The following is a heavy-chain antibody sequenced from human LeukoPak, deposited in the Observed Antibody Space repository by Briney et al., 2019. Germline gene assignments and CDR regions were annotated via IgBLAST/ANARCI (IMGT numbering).Heavy chain of an antibody. Sequence: ASVKVSCKASGYTFTDYYIHWVRQAPGQGLEWMGWINPNGGGTNYAQKFQGRVTMTTDTSLSTAYMEMSRLRSDDTAIYFCARLTAYDNGLGMDVWGKGTTVTVSS. J-gene: IGHJ6*04. CDR3: ARLTAYDNGLGMDV. CDR1: GYTFTDYY. V-gene: IGHV1-2*02. CDR2: INPNGGGT. D-gene: IGHD1-1*01.